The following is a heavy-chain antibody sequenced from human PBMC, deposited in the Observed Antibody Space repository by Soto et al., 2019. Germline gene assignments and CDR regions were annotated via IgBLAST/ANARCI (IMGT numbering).Heavy chain of an antibody. J-gene: IGHJ4*02. D-gene: IGHD4-17*01. CDR1: GLTFSNYG. CDR3: AKPHREGYGDRDY. CDR2: ISYDGSSK. V-gene: IGHV3-30*18. Sequence: QVQLVESGGGVVQPGRSLRLSCAASGLTFSNYGLHWVRQAPGKGLEWVAVISYDGSSKYYADSVKDRFTVSRDNSKNTLYLPINSLSHEDTAVDYCAKPHREGYGDRDYWGEGAIFTVSS.